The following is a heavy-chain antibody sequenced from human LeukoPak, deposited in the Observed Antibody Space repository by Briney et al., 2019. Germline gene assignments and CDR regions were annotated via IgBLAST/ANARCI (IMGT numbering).Heavy chain of an antibody. V-gene: IGHV1-2*02. Sequence: GASVKVSCKASGYTFTGYYMHWVRQAPGQGLEWMGWINPNSGSTNYAQKFQGRVTMTRDTSISTAYMQLSRLRSDDTAVYYCARDTIFGVVTYWFDPWGQGTLVTVSS. CDR2: INPNSGST. J-gene: IGHJ5*02. CDR1: GYTFTGYY. CDR3: ARDTIFGVVTYWFDP. D-gene: IGHD3-3*01.